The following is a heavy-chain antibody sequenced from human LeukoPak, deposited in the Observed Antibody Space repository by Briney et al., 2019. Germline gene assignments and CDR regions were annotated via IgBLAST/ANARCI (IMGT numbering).Heavy chain of an antibody. Sequence: GVSLTLSCSASGFTFSSYAMHWVRQAPGEGLEYVSAISSNGGSTYYADSVKGRFTISRDNTKNALYLQMSSLRAEDTAVYYCVKEWYSGYVFDYWGQGTLVTVSS. CDR1: GFTFSSYA. V-gene: IGHV3-64D*06. D-gene: IGHD5-12*01. J-gene: IGHJ4*02. CDR3: VKEWYSGYVFDY. CDR2: ISSNGGST.